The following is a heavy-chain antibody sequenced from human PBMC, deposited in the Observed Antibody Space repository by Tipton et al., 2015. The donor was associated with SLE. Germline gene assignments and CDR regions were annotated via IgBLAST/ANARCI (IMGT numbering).Heavy chain of an antibody. D-gene: IGHD5-18*01. Sequence: LRLSCTVSGGSISSSSYYWGWIRQPPGKGLEWIGSIYYSGSTYYNPSLKSRVTISVDTSKNQFSLKLSSVTAADTAVYYCAGPNRGYSYGLDIWGQGTMVTVSS. J-gene: IGHJ3*02. CDR3: AGPNRGYSYGLDI. CDR1: GGSISSSSYY. V-gene: IGHV4-39*07. CDR2: IYYSGST.